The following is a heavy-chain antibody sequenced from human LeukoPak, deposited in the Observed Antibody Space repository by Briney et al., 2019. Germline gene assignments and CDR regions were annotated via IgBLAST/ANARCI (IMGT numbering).Heavy chain of an antibody. CDR1: GYTFINYD. V-gene: IGHV1-8*01. CDR2: INPNSGST. J-gene: IGHJ6*02. CDR3: TRGVKGGYDFRGSYQFGMDL. D-gene: IGHD5-12*01. Sequence: ASVKVSCKASGYTFINYDLHWVRQASGQGLEWMGWINPNSGSTGFAQNFRDRLTMTRDTSTNTAYMELRSLQFGDSALYFCTRGVKGGYDFRGSYQFGMDLWGQGTTITVSS.